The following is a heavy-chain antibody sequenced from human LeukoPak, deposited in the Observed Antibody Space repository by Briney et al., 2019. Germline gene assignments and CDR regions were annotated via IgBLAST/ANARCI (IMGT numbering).Heavy chain of an antibody. J-gene: IGHJ4*02. D-gene: IGHD3-22*01. CDR1: GYTFTGYY. CDR2: INPNSGGT. Sequence: ASVKVSCKASGYTFTGYYMHWVRQAPGQGLEGMGWINPNSGGTNYAQKFQGRVTMTRDTSISTAYMELSRLRSDDTAVYYCARDLSGYYDSSGYGGFDYRGQGTLVTVSS. V-gene: IGHV1-2*02. CDR3: ARDLSGYYDSSGYGGFDY.